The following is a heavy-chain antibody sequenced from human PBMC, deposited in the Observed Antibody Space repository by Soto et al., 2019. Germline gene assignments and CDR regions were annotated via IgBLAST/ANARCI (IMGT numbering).Heavy chain of an antibody. CDR3: ARSMPRTTSFDY. CDR1: GFTFSDHY. Sequence: EVQLVESGGDLVQPGGSLRLSCAASGFTFSDHYIDWVRQAPGKGLEWVGRSRDKGNSYSTDYGASVKGRFTISRDASKNSLYLQMNSLKTADTALYYCARSMPRTTSFDYWGQGTLVTVSS. V-gene: IGHV3-72*01. D-gene: IGHD1-7*01. J-gene: IGHJ4*02. CDR2: SRDKGNSYST.